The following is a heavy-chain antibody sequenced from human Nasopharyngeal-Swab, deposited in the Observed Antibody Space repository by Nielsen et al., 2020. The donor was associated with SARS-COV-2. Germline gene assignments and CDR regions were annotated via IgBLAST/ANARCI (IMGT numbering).Heavy chain of an antibody. CDR2: FDPEDGET. Sequence: ASVKVSCKVSGYTLTELSMHWVRQAPGKGLEWMGGFDPEDGETIYAQKFQGRVTMTEDTSTDTAYMELSSLRSEDTAVYYCATSYAIFRVVTPFDYWGQGTLVTVSS. D-gene: IGHD3-3*01. CDR3: ATSYAIFRVVTPFDY. CDR1: GYTLTELS. J-gene: IGHJ4*02. V-gene: IGHV1-24*01.